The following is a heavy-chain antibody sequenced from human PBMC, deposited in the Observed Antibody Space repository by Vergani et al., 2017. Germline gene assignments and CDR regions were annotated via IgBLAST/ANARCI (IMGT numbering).Heavy chain of an antibody. CDR2: IRYDGSSE. V-gene: IGHV3-30*02. Sequence: VQLLESGGALVQPGGSLRLSCAASGFTLNTYGIHWVRQAPGKGLEWVSFIRYDGSSEYYGDSVKGRFTITRDNAKKSVYLQMNSLRAEDTAMYFCARGLWDCTHIRCSPPSYWGQGTQVTVSS. CDR1: GFTLNTYG. D-gene: IGHD2-8*01. J-gene: IGHJ4*02. CDR3: ARGLWDCTHIRCSPPSY.